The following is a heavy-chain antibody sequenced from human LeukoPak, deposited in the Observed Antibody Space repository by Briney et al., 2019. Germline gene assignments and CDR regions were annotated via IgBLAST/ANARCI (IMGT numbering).Heavy chain of an antibody. J-gene: IGHJ4*02. D-gene: IGHD5-12*01. CDR3: ARDQGWLRLQGRFDY. CDR2: ISTYNGNT. V-gene: IGHV1-18*01. CDR1: GFTFTTYG. Sequence: SVQVSCKASGFTFTTYGISWVRQAPGQGLEWMGWISTYNGNTNTDYAQKLQGRVTMTTDTSTSTAYMELRSLRSEDTAVYYCARDQGWLRLQGRFDYWGQGTLVTVSS.